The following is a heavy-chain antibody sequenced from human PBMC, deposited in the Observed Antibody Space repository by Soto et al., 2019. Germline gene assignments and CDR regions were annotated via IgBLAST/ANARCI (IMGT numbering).Heavy chain of an antibody. CDR1: GFTFSSYW. V-gene: IGHV3-7*01. Sequence: GGSLRLSCAASGFTFSSYWMSWVRQAPGKGLEWVANIKQDGSEKYYVDSVKGRFTISRDNAKNSLYLQMNSLRAEDTAVYYCARDPLSDYNPEDYFDYWGQGTLVTVSS. J-gene: IGHJ4*02. CDR2: IKQDGSEK. CDR3: ARDPLSDYNPEDYFDY. D-gene: IGHD4-17*01.